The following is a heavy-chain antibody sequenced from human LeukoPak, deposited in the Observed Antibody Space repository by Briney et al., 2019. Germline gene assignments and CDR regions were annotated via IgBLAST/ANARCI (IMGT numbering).Heavy chain of an antibody. D-gene: IGHD3-22*01. J-gene: IGHJ3*02. Sequence: PSETLSLTCTVSGGSISSYYWSWIRQPPGKGLEWIGYIYYSGTTNYNPYLKSRVTISVDTSKNQFSMKLRSVTAADTAVYYCARDRYYYDTSGYYSAFETWGQGIMVTVSS. CDR1: GGSISSYY. CDR3: ARDRYYYDTSGYYSAFET. CDR2: IYYSGTT. V-gene: IGHV4-59*01.